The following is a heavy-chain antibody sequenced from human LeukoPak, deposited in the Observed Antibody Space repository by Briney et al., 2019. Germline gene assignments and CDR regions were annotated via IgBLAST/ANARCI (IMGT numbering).Heavy chain of an antibody. D-gene: IGHD1-26*01. CDR2: IKQDGSEK. J-gene: IGHJ4*02. CDR1: GFILSSYW. CDR3: ARYSGNPASFEY. Sequence: GGSLRLSCAASGFILSSYWMSWVRQAPGKGPEWVANIKQDGSEKHYVDSVKGRFTISRDNAKNSLYLQMNSLRAEDTGVYYCARYSGNPASFEYWGQGTLVTVSS. V-gene: IGHV3-7*01.